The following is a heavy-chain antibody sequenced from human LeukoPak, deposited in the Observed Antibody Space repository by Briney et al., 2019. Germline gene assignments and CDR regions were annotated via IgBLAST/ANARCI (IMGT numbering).Heavy chain of an antibody. V-gene: IGHV5-51*01. CDR3: ARRGYYDSSGRNNWFDP. D-gene: IGHD3-22*01. Sequence: GESLKISCKGSGYSFISYWIGWVRQMPGKGLEWMGIIYPGDFDTRYSPSFQGQVTISADKSINTAYLQWSSLKASDTAIYFCARRGYYDSSGRNNWFDPWGQGTLVTVSS. CDR2: IYPGDFDT. J-gene: IGHJ5*02. CDR1: GYSFISYW.